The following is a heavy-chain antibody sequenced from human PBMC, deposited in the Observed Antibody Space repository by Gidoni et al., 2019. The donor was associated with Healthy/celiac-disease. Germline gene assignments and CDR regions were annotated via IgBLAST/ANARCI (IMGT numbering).Heavy chain of an antibody. CDR3: ARKAVVIAMHYFDY. J-gene: IGHJ4*02. D-gene: IGHD2-21*01. CDR1: GGSISSGGYY. Sequence: QVQLQESGPGLVQPSQTLSLTCTVSGGSISSGGYYWSWIRQHPGKGLEWIGYTYYSGSTYYNPSLKSRVTISVDTSKNQFSLKLSSVTAADTAVYYCARKAVVIAMHYFDYWGQGTLVTVSS. V-gene: IGHV4-31*03. CDR2: TYYSGST.